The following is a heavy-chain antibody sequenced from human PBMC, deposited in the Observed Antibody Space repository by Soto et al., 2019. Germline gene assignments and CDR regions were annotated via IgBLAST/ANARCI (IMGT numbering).Heavy chain of an antibody. CDR2: MNPNSGNT. J-gene: IGHJ5*02. V-gene: IGHV1-8*01. CDR1: GYTFTSYD. D-gene: IGHD2-2*01. Sequence: GASVKVSCKASGYTFTSYDINWVRQATGQGLEWMGWMNPNSGNTGYAQKFQGRVTMTRNTSISTAYMELSSLRSEDTAVYYCARGGAPHIVVVPAARARFDPWGQGTLVTVSS. CDR3: ARGGAPHIVVVPAARARFDP.